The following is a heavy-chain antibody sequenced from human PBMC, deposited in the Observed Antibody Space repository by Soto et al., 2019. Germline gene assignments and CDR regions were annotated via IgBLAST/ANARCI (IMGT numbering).Heavy chain of an antibody. J-gene: IGHJ5*02. D-gene: IGHD3-3*01. V-gene: IGHV3-74*01. CDR1: GFTFRSYW. CDR2: INSGGSDT. Sequence: EVQLVEPRGGLVQPGGSLRLSCVASGFTFRSYWMHWVRQAPGKGLVWVSCINSGGSDTRYADSVKGRFTISRDDAKNTLYLQMNRLRAEDTAVYYCARAARVTNVDYFDPWGQGTLVTVSS. CDR3: ARAARVTNVDYFDP.